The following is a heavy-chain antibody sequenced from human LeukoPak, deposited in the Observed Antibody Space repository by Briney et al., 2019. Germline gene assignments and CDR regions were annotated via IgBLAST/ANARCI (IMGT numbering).Heavy chain of an antibody. V-gene: IGHV3-53*01. CDR1: GFTVSSNY. D-gene: IGHD2-2*01. CDR2: IYSGGST. CDR3: ARALMPRSRGFDY. J-gene: IGHJ4*02. Sequence: GGSLRLSCAASGFTVSSNYMSWVRQAPGKGLEWVSVIYSGGSTYYADSVKGRFTISRDNSKNTLYLQMNSLRAEDTAVYYCARALMPRSRGFDYWGQGTLVTVSS.